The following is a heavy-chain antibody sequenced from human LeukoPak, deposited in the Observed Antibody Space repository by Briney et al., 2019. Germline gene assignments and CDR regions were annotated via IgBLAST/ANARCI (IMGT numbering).Heavy chain of an antibody. D-gene: IGHD3-22*01. J-gene: IGHJ4*02. CDR3: ARSEGGSGYYYFDY. CDR1: GGSISSYY. Sequence: SETLSLTCTVCGGSISSYYWSWIRQPPGKGLEWIGYIYYSGSTNYNPSLKSRVTMSVDTSKNQFSLKLSSVTAADTAVYYCARSEGGSGYYYFDYWGQGTLVTVSS. V-gene: IGHV4-59*08. CDR2: IYYSGST.